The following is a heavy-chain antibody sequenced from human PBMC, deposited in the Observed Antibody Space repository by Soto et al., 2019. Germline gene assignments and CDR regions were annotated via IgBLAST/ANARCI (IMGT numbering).Heavy chain of an antibody. J-gene: IGHJ3*02. Sequence: PGGSLRLSCAASGFSFTTYVMHWVRQAPGKGLEWVAVISHDGSYKYYGDAVKGRFTISRDTSKNAVYLEMNSLRPEYTAVYYCAKGLLAIVGTTLPRDAFNIWGQGTMVTVSS. CDR2: ISHDGSYK. D-gene: IGHD1-26*01. CDR3: AKGLLAIVGTTLPRDAFNI. V-gene: IGHV3-30*18. CDR1: GFSFTTYV.